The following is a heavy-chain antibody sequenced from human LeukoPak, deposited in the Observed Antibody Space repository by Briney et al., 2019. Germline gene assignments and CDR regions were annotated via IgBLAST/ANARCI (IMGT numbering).Heavy chain of an antibody. V-gene: IGHV4-39*07. CDR3: ARQDFWSHYFGL. D-gene: IGHD3-3*01. Sequence: SETLSLTCTVSGGSISDDSYYWGWIRQPPGKGLEYIGAVFYGGSTYYNPSFKSRVAISVDTSKNQFSLRLRSVTAADTAIYSCARQDFWSHYFGLWGRGALVTVSS. J-gene: IGHJ2*01. CDR2: VFYGGST. CDR1: GGSISDDSYY.